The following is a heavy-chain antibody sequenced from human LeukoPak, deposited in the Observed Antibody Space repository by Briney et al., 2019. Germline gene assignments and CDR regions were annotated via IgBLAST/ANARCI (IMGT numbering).Heavy chain of an antibody. D-gene: IGHD3-10*01. CDR2: ISSSSSYI. V-gene: IGHV3-21*01. J-gene: IGHJ4*02. Sequence: GGSLRLSCAASGFTFSSYSMNWVRQAPGNGLEWVSSISSSSSYIYYADSVKGRFTISRDNAKNSLYLQMNSLRAEDTAVYYCARASTYYYGSGEDFDYWGQGTLVTVSS. CDR3: ARASTYYYGSGEDFDY. CDR1: GFTFSSYS.